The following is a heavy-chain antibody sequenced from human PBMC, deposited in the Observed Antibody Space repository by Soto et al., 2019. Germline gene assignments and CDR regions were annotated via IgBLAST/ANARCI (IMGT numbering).Heavy chain of an antibody. V-gene: IGHV1-2*04. CDR3: ARDRAYYYYMDV. Sequence: ASVKVSCKASGYTFTGYYMHWVRQAPGQGLEWMGWINPNSGGTNYAQKFQGWVTMTRDTSTSTAYMELSRLRSDDTAVYYCARDRAYYYYMDVWGKGTTVTVSS. J-gene: IGHJ6*03. CDR1: GYTFTGYY. CDR2: INPNSGGT.